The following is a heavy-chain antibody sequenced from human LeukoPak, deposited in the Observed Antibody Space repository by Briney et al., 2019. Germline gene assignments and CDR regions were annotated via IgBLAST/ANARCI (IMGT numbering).Heavy chain of an antibody. CDR1: GGSISSYY. CDR3: ARHVSHHHYYDSSGYYPYAFDI. V-gene: IGHV4-39*01. Sequence: SETLSLTCTVSGGSISSYYWGWIRQPPGKGLEWIGSIYYSGSTYYNPSLKSRVTISVDTSKNQFSLKLSSVTAADTAVYYCARHVSHHHYYDSSGYYPYAFDIWGQGTMVTVSS. J-gene: IGHJ3*02. D-gene: IGHD3-22*01. CDR2: IYYSGST.